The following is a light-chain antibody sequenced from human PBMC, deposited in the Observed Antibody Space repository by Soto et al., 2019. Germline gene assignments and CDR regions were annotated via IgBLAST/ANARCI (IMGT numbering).Light chain of an antibody. J-gene: IGKJ1*01. CDR2: AAS. CDR1: QSISSY. Sequence: DIQMTQSPSSLSASVGDRVTITCRASQSISSYLNWYQQKPGKAPKLLIYAASSLQSGVPSRFSGSGSGTDFTLTISSLQPEDFATYYCQQSYSTPSWTGGQGTKGDIK. V-gene: IGKV1-39*01. CDR3: QQSYSTPSWT.